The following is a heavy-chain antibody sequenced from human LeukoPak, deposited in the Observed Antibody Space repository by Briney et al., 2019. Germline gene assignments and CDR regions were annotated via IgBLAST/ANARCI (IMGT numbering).Heavy chain of an antibody. CDR3: ARDYGIVVVSLLLDYGMDV. CDR1: GFTFSSYA. Sequence: GGSLRLSCAASGFTFSSYAMHWVRQAPGKGLEWVAVISDDGSNKYYADSVKGRFTISRDNSKNTLYLQMNSLRAEDTAVYYCARDYGIVVVSLLLDYGMDVWGQGTTVTVSS. V-gene: IGHV3-30-3*01. CDR2: ISDDGSNK. D-gene: IGHD3-22*01. J-gene: IGHJ6*02.